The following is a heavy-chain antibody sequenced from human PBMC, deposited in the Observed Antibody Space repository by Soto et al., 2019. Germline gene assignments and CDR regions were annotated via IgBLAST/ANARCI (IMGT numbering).Heavy chain of an antibody. CDR1: GFTFSSYN. V-gene: IGHV3-21*01. D-gene: IGHD5-12*01. CDR3: ARTRRDGYNNYYYYYGMDV. Sequence: EVQLVESGGGLVKPGGSLRLSCAASGFTFSSYNMNWVRQAPGKGLEWVSSISSSSSYIYYADSVKGRFTISRDNAKNSLALQMNSLRAEDTAVYSCARTRRDGYNNYYYYYGMDVWGQGTTVTVSS. CDR2: ISSSSSYI. J-gene: IGHJ6*02.